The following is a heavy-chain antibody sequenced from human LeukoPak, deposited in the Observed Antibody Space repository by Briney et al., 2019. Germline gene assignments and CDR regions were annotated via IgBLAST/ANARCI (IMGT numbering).Heavy chain of an antibody. CDR2: FDPEDGET. V-gene: IGHV1-24*01. D-gene: IGHD6-6*01. CDR1: GYTLTELS. J-gene: IGHJ4*02. CDR3: AHDSSSSGKPDY. Sequence: ASVKVSCKFSGYTLTELSMHWVRQAPGKGLEWMGGFDPEDGETIYAQKFQGRVTMTEDTSTDTAYMELSSLRSEDTAVYYCAHDSSSSGKPDYWGQGTLVTVSS.